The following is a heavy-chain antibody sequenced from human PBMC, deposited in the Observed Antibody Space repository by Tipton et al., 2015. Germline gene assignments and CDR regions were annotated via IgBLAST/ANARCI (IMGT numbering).Heavy chain of an antibody. J-gene: IGHJ4*02. CDR1: GGSVNSANYY. D-gene: IGHD2-21*01. V-gene: IGHV4-61*01. CDR3: ARRCGADCYWGYFFDH. Sequence: TLSLTCTVSGGSVNSANYYWSWIRQPPGKGLEWIGYISYSGSTLYNPSFKSRVAISVDTSKNQFSLTLNSVTAADTAVYYCARRCGADCYWGYFFDHWGQGSLVNVSS. CDR2: ISYSGST.